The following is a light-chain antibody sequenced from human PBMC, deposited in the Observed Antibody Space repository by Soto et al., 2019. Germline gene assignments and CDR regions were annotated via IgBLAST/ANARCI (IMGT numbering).Light chain of an antibody. J-gene: IGLJ1*01. V-gene: IGLV2-11*01. CDR2: DVT. CDR1: YSDVGLYDY. CDR3: CSYAGTYTYV. Sequence: QSALTQPRSVSGSPGQSVTISCTGTYSDVGLYDYLSWYQQHPGKAPKLIISDVTKRPSWVPDRFSGSKSGNTASLTISGLQAEDEADYYCCSYAGTYTYVFGSGTKLTVL.